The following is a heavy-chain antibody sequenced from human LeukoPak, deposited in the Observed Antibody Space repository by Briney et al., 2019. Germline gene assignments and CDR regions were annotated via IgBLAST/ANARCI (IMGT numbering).Heavy chain of an antibody. CDR2: ISNDGGGT. CDR3: AKGNSGYFADL. J-gene: IGHJ5*02. CDR1: GFIFNNYG. D-gene: IGHD3-22*01. V-gene: IGHV3-23*01. Sequence: GGSLRLSCSASGFIFNNYGLMWVRQAPGKGLEWVSAISNDGGGTTYADFVKGRFTISRDNSKNTLSLQMNSLRPEDTALYYCAKGNSGYFADLWGQGTVLTVSS.